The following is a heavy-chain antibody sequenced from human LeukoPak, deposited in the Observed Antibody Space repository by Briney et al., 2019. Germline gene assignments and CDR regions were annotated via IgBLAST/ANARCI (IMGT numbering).Heavy chain of an antibody. CDR2: IYYSGST. V-gene: IGHV4-59*08. D-gene: IGHD5-24*01. CDR1: GGSISSYY. Sequence: SETLSLTCTVSGGSISSYYWSWIRQPPGKGLEWIGYIYYSGSTNYNPSLKSRVTISVDTSKNQFSLRLSSVTAADTAVYYCARGGATLRWLQLPYYFDYWGQGTLVTVSS. CDR3: ARGGATLRWLQLPYYFDY. J-gene: IGHJ4*02.